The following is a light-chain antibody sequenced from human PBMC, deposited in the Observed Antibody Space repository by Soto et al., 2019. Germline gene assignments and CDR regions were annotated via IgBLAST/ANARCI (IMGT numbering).Light chain of an antibody. CDR2: DNN. V-gene: IGLV1-51*01. CDR1: SSNIGGNS. J-gene: IGLJ2*01. CDR3: GTWDSSLSVGV. Sequence: QSVMTQPPSVSAAPGQKVTISCSGSSSNIGGNSVSWYQQLPGTAPKLLIYDNNERPSGIPDRFSGSKSGTSATLGITGLQTGDEADYYCGTWDSSLSVGVFGGGTKVTVL.